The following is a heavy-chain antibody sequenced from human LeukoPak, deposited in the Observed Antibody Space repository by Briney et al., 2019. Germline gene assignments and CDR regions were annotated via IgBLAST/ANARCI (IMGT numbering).Heavy chain of an antibody. V-gene: IGHV1-2*06. CDR3: ARVTHYYDSSGYYGY. CDR2: INPNSGGT. CDR1: GYTFTGYY. D-gene: IGHD3-22*01. Sequence: ASVKVSCKASGYTFTGYYMHWVRQAPGQGLEWMGRINPNSGGTNYAQKFQGRVTMTRDTSISTAYMELSRLRSDDTAVYYCARVTHYYDSSGYYGYWGQGTLVTASS. J-gene: IGHJ4*02.